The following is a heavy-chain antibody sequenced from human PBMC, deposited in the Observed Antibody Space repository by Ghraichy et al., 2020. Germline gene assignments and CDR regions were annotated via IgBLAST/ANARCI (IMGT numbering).Heavy chain of an antibody. Sequence: ETLSLTCAASGFTFSSYSMNWVRQAPGKGLEWVSSISSSSSYIYYADSVKGRFTISRDNAKNSLYLQMNSLRAEDAAVYYCARDHVPWSGYYSGGYGMDVWGKGTTVTVSS. J-gene: IGHJ6*04. CDR1: GFTFSSYS. V-gene: IGHV3-21*01. CDR2: ISSSSSYI. CDR3: ARDHVPWSGYYSGGYGMDV. D-gene: IGHD3-3*01.